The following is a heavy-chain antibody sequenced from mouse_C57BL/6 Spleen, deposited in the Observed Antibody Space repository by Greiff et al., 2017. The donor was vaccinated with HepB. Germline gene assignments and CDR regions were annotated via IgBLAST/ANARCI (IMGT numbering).Heavy chain of an antibody. D-gene: IGHD3-2*02. CDR3: ALDSSGYAY. CDR1: GYTFTDYN. Sequence: VQLQQSGPELVKPGASVKIPCKASGYTFTDYNMDWVKRSHGKSLEWIGDINPNNGGTIYNQKFKGKATLTVDKSSSTAYMELRSLTSEDTAVYYCALDSSGYAYWGQGTLVTVSA. V-gene: IGHV1-18*01. CDR2: INPNNGGT. J-gene: IGHJ3*01.